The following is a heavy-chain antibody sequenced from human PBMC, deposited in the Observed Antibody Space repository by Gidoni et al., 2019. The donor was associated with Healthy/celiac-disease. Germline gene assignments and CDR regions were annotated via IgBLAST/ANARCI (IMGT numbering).Heavy chain of an antibody. V-gene: IGHV3-30*18. Sequence: QVQLVESGGGVVQPGRSLRLSCAASGFTFSSYGMHWVRQAPGKGLEWVAVISYDGSNKYYADSVKGRFTISRDNSKNTLYLQMNSLRAEDTAVYYCAKGGSSGLDYWGQGTLVTVSS. J-gene: IGHJ4*02. CDR1: GFTFSSYG. D-gene: IGHD6-13*01. CDR3: AKGGSSGLDY. CDR2: ISYDGSNK.